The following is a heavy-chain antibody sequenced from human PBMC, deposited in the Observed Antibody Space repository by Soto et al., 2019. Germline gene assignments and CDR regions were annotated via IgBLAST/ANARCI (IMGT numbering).Heavy chain of an antibody. CDR1: GFSLKTIGVG. CDR2: IYWDDDK. V-gene: IGHV2-5*02. D-gene: IGHD3-16*02. Sequence: QIILKETGPTLVKPTQTLTLTCTFSGFSLKTIGVGVGWILQPPGKAPEWLALIYWDDDKRYRPSLQSRHTKAKDASKNQVVLTMTNMDPVDTCTYYCANKENMITFGGVLAHYFFDYWGQGTPVTISS. J-gene: IGHJ4*02. CDR3: ANKENMITFGGVLAHYFFDY.